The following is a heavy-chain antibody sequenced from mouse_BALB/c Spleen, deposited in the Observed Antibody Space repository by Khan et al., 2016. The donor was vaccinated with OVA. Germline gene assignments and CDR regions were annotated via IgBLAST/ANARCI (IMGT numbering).Heavy chain of an antibody. CDR2: IWRGGST. D-gene: IGHD2-14*01. Sequence: QVQLKQSGPGLVQPSQSLSITCTVSGFSLTNYGVHWVRQSPGKGLEWLGVIWRGGSTDYNAAFISRLSISKDNSKSQVFFKMNSLQANDTAIYYCARIFIGTTDYAMDYWGQGTSVTVSS. CDR1: GFSLTNYG. CDR3: ARIFIGTTDYAMDY. V-gene: IGHV2-2*02. J-gene: IGHJ4*01.